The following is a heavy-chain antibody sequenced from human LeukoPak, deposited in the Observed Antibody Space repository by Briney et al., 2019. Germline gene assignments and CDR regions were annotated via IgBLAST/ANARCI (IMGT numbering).Heavy chain of an antibody. D-gene: IGHD3-10*01. Sequence: MLGESLKISCKGSGYSFTSSWIGWVRQMPGKGLEWMGIIYPGDSDTRYSPSFQGQVTISADKSISTAYLQWSSLKASDTAMYYCATYAGTSSKYFQHWGQGTLVTVSS. J-gene: IGHJ1*01. CDR3: ATYAGTSSKYFQH. CDR2: IYPGDSDT. V-gene: IGHV5-51*01. CDR1: GYSFTSSW.